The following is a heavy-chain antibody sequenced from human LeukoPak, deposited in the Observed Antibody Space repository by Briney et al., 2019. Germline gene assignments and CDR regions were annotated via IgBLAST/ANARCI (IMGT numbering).Heavy chain of an antibody. D-gene: IGHD3-3*01. V-gene: IGHV4-39*01. CDR3: VRQGTNSGYYLLDY. Sequence: SETLSLTCTVSGGSISSPNNYWGWIRQPPGKGLEWIGTIYYTGTTYYNPSLTSRVTMSVDPSKNQFSLKLTSVTVADTATYYCVRQGTNSGYYLLDYWGPGHLVTVSS. CDR1: GGSISSPNNY. CDR2: IYYTGTT. J-gene: IGHJ4*02.